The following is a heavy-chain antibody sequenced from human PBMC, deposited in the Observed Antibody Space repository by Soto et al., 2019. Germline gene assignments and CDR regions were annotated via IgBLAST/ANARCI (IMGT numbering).Heavy chain of an antibody. CDR2: IRSKGNNYAT. CDR1: GFTFSGSA. J-gene: IGHJ6*03. Sequence: EVQLVESGGGLVQPGGSLKLSCAASGFTFSGSAMLWVRQASGKGLEWVGRIRSKGNNYATVYGASLKGRFTISRDDAKNTAYLQMNSLNTEDTAVYYCSRQASDFWSGKPQYYMDVWGKGTTVTVSS. V-gene: IGHV3-73*01. CDR3: SRQASDFWSGKPQYYMDV. D-gene: IGHD3-3*01.